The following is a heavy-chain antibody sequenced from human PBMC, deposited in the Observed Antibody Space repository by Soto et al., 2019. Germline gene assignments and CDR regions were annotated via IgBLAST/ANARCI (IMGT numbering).Heavy chain of an antibody. CDR3: EKEGSSYYAMDV. J-gene: IGHJ6*02. CDR2: ISGTGGST. D-gene: IGHD2-2*01. Sequence: PGGSLRLSCAASGFAFSAYGMNWVRQAPGKGLEWVSVISGTGGSTKYADSVKGRFTISRDNSENTLYLQMNSLRAEDTAVYYCEKEGSSYYAMDVWGQGTSVTVSS. V-gene: IGHV3-23*01. CDR1: GFAFSAYG.